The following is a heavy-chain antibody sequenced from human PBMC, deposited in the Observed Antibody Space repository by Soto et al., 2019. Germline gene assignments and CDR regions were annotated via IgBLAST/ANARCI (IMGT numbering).Heavy chain of an antibody. Sequence: GGSLRLSCAASGFTFSNAWMSWVRQAPGKGLEWVGRIKSKTDGGTTDYAAPVKGRFTISRDDSKNTLYLQMNSLKTEDTAVYSCTTDREDSGGYYLLDYWGQGTLVTVSS. D-gene: IGHD3-22*01. CDR3: TTDREDSGGYYLLDY. CDR2: IKSKTDGGTT. J-gene: IGHJ4*02. V-gene: IGHV3-15*01. CDR1: GFTFSNAW.